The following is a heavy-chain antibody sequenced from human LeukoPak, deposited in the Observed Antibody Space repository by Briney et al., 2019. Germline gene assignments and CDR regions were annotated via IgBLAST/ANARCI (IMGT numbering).Heavy chain of an antibody. CDR3: ARDSIAARPYYYYGMDV. J-gene: IGHJ6*02. D-gene: IGHD6-6*01. CDR2: ISAYNGNT. CDR1: GYTFTSYG. Sequence: ASVKVSCKASGYTFTSYGISWVRQAPPQGLAWMGWISAYNGNTNHAHKLQGRVTMTTDTSTSTAYMELRSLRSDDTAVYYGARDSIAARPYYYYGMDVWGQGTTVTVSS. V-gene: IGHV1-18*01.